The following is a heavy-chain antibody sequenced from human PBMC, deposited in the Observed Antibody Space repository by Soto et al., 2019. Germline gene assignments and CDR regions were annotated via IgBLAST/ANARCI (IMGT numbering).Heavy chain of an antibody. CDR3: ARDSGRFLEWLFYDY. CDR1: GYTFTSYG. CDR2: ISAYNGNT. V-gene: IGHV1-18*01. Sequence: ASVKVSCKASGYTFTSYGISWVRQAPGQGLEWMGWISAYNGNTNYAQKLQGRVTMTTDTSTSTAYMELRSLRSDDTAVYYCARDSGRFLEWLFYDYWGQGTLVTVSS. D-gene: IGHD3-3*01. J-gene: IGHJ4*02.